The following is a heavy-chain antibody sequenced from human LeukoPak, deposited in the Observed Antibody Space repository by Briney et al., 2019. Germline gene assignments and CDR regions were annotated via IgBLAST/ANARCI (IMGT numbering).Heavy chain of an antibody. CDR2: INHSGST. CDR3: ASVDYGDYDAFDI. Sequence: SETLSLTCSVSGGSISRDYWSWIRQPPGKGLEWIGEINHSGSTNYNPSLKSRVTISVDTSKNQFSLKLSSVTAADTAVYYCASVDYGDYDAFDIWGQGTMVTVSS. J-gene: IGHJ3*02. V-gene: IGHV4-34*01. CDR1: GGSISRDY. D-gene: IGHD4-17*01.